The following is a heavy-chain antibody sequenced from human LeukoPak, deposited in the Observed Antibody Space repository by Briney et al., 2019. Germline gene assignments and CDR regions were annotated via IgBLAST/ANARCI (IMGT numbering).Heavy chain of an antibody. Sequence: GGSLRLSCSASGFTFSNYAMTWVRQAPGQGLEWVSTISRSGDKTYYAASVKGRFTIPRDNSKNTLYLQMNSLRAADTAIYYCARLCGPSTCYSGFDSWGQGTLVTVSS. J-gene: IGHJ4*02. D-gene: IGHD2-15*01. V-gene: IGHV3-23*01. CDR1: GFTFSNYA. CDR2: ISRSGDKT. CDR3: ARLCGPSTCYSGFDS.